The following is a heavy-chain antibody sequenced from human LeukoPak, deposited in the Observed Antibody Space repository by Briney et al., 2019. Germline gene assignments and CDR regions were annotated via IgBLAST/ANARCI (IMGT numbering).Heavy chain of an antibody. CDR2: IXHSXST. D-gene: IGHD4-23*01. J-gene: IGHJ2*01. V-gene: IGHV4-4*02. CDR3: ARNYGGDXPXWYFDL. Sequence: PSGTLSRTCAVSGDSLSSTNWYSWVRQPPGKGPEWIGEIXHSXSTNYNPSLKSRVTMSVDKSKNQFSLRLSSVTAADTAVYYCARNYGGDXPXWYFDLWGRGTLVTVSS. CDR1: GDSLSSTNW.